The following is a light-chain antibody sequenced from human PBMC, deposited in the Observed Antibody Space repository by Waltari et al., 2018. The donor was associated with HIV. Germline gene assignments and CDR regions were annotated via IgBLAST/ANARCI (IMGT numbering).Light chain of an antibody. V-gene: IGKV2-28*01. CDR1: QSLFQTNGFYY. CDR3: MQALQSPRT. CDR2: LGS. Sequence: DIVLTQSPLSLPVTPGEPASISCRSSQSLFQTNGFYYLDWYLQKPGQSPQLLIYLGSNRASGVPDRFSVSGSGTDFTLKISRVEAEDVGVYYCMQALQSPRTFGQGTKLEI. J-gene: IGKJ2*02.